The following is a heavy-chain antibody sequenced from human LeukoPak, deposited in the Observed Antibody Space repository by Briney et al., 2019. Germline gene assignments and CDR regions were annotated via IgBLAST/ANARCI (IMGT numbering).Heavy chain of an antibody. CDR3: AKERWLQPGGYFDY. CDR2: LSGSGGST. V-gene: IGHV3-23*01. J-gene: IGHJ4*02. CDR1: GFTFSSYA. D-gene: IGHD5-24*01. Sequence: GGSLRFSCAASGFTFSSYAMTWVRQAPGKGLEWVSILSGSGGSTYYADSVKGRFTISRDNSKNTLYLQMNSLRVEDTAIYYCAKERWLQPGGYFDYWGQGTLVTVSS.